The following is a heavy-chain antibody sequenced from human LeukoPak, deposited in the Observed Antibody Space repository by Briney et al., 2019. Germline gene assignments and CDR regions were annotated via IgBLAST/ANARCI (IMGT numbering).Heavy chain of an antibody. CDR2: IRSKALYGTS. Sequence: GGSLRLSCSGSGFRFGGYALSWVRQAPGKGLEWVGFIRSKALYGTSEYAASVEGRFSISRDDSNNIVYLQMNSLKTEATAVYFCVRESVRDYYFDFWGQGTLVTVSS. V-gene: IGHV3-49*04. CDR3: VRESVRDYYFDF. J-gene: IGHJ4*02. CDR1: GFRFGGYA. D-gene: IGHD3-10*02.